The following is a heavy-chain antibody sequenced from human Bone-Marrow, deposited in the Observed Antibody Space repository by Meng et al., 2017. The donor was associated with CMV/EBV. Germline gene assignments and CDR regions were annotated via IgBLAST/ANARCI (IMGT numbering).Heavy chain of an antibody. CDR1: GYTFTSYG. D-gene: IGHD4-17*01. CDR2: ISAYNGNT. V-gene: IGHV1-18*01. CDR3: ARVGVQYGDYDPRFDY. J-gene: IGHJ4*02. Sequence: ASVKVSCKASGYTFTSYGISWVRQAPGQGLEWMGWISAYNGNTNYAQKLQGRVTMTTDTSTSTAYMELRSLRSDDTAVYYCARVGVQYGDYDPRFDYWGQGTRVTVSS.